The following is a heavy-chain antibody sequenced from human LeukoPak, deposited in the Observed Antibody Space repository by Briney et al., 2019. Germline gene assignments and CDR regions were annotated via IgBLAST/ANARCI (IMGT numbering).Heavy chain of an antibody. CDR3: ARVGMYSSSWYDD. D-gene: IGHD6-13*01. CDR1: GYTFTGYY. J-gene: IGHJ4*02. V-gene: IGHV1-2*02. Sequence: ASVTVSCKASGYTFTGYYMHWVRQAPGQGLEWMGWINPNSGGTNYAQKFQGRVTMTRDTSISTAYMELSRLRSDDTAVYYCARVGMYSSSWYDDWGQGTLVTVSS. CDR2: INPNSGGT.